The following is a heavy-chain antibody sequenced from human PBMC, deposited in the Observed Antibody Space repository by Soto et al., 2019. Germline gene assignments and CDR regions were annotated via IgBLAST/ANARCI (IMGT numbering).Heavy chain of an antibody. Sequence: SQTLSLTCAISGDSVSSNSAAWNWIRQSPSRGLEWLGRTYYRSKWYNDYAVSVKSRITINPDTSKNQFTLQLNSVTPEDTAVYYCARDPYYYGSGSQGPFVYWGQGTLVTVSS. CDR3: ARDPYYYGSGSQGPFVY. CDR2: TYYRSKWYN. V-gene: IGHV6-1*01. CDR1: GDSVSSNSAA. D-gene: IGHD3-10*01. J-gene: IGHJ4*02.